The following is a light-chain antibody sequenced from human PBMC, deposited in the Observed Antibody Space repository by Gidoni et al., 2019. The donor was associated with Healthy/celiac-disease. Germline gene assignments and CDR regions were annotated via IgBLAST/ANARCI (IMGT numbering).Light chain of an antibody. J-gene: IGKJ2*01. Sequence: ALQFTQSPSALSASVGDRVTITCRASQGISSALAWYQQKPGKAPKLLIYDATSLESGVPSRFSGRGAGTDFTLTISSLQHEDSATYYCQQFNSWYTFGQGTKLEIK. CDR1: QGISSA. CDR2: DAT. CDR3: QQFNSWYT. V-gene: IGKV1-13*02.